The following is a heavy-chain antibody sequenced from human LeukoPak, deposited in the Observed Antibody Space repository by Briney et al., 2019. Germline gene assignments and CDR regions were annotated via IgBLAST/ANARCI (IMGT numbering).Heavy chain of an antibody. CDR3: ARGGTHYYYYCMDV. CDR2: ISSSTSYI. V-gene: IGHV3-21*01. CDR1: GFTFSSYI. Sequence: GGSLRLSCAASGFTFSSYIMNWVRQAPGKGLEWVSSISSSTSYIYYADSVKGRFTISRDNAKNSLYLQMNSLRAEDTAVYYCARGGTHYYYYCMDVWGKGTTVTVSS. D-gene: IGHD3-16*01. J-gene: IGHJ6*03.